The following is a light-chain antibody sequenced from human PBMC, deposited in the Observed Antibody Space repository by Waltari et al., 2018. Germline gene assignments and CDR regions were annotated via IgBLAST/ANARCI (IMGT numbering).Light chain of an antibody. CDR3: MQGTHWPT. CDR2: NVS. Sequence: DVVMTQSPLSLPVTLGQPASISCRSSQSLVYSDGNTYLHWFQQRPGQSPRRLIYNVSNRASGVPDRFSGSGSGTDFTLKISRVVAEDVGVYYCMQGTHWPTFGQGTKVEIK. CDR1: QSLVYSDGNTY. V-gene: IGKV2-30*01. J-gene: IGKJ1*01.